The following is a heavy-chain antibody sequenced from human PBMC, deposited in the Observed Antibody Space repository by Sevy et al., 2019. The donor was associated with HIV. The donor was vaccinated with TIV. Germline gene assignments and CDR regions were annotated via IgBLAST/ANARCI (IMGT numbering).Heavy chain of an antibody. J-gene: IGHJ6*02. V-gene: IGHV3-15*01. Sequence: GGSLRLSCAASGFTFSNAWMSWVRQAPGKGLEWVGRIKSKTDGGTTDYAAPVKGRFTISRDDSKNTLYLQMNSLKTEETAVYYCTTTGVVVPAAMYYYGMDVWGQGTTVTVSS. CDR2: IKSKTDGGTT. CDR3: TTTGVVVPAAMYYYGMDV. D-gene: IGHD2-2*01. CDR1: GFTFSNAW.